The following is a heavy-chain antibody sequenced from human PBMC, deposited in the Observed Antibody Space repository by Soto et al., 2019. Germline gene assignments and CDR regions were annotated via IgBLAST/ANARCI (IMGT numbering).Heavy chain of an antibody. CDR2: INPGGSEK. V-gene: IGHV3-7*01. J-gene: IGHJ4*02. CDR3: ARDKGYLDS. D-gene: IGHD2-2*01. CDR1: RFTFSSYR. Sequence: EVQLVESGGGLVQPGGSLRLSCAASRFTFSSYRMSWVRQAPGQGLEWVANINPGGSEKVYVDSVKGRFTISRDNAKNSLYLQMDSLGAEDTAVYYCARDKGYLDSWGQGTLVTVSS.